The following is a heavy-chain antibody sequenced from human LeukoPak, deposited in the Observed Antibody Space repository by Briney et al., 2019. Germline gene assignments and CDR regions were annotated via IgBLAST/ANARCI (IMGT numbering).Heavy chain of an antibody. CDR3: ARAGSPRD. CDR2: IKQDGSEK. V-gene: IGHV3-7*01. Sequence: PGGSLRLSCTVSGFTFSNSWMNWVRQAPGKGLEWVANIKQDGSEKNYVDSVKGRFTISRDNAENSLYLQMNSLRAEDTAVYYCARAGSPRDWGRGTLVTVSS. CDR1: GFTFSNSW. D-gene: IGHD3-10*01. J-gene: IGHJ4*02.